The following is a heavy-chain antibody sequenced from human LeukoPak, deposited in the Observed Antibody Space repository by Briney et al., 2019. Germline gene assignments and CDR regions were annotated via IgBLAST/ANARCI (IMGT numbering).Heavy chain of an antibody. J-gene: IGHJ4*02. Sequence: PGGSLRLSSAASGFTFSSYWMSWVRQAPGKGLEWVANIKQDGSEKYYVDSVKGRFTISRDNAKNSLYLQMNSLRAEDTAVYYCARGDGPLAYCGGDLDYWGQGTLVTVSS. CDR3: ARGDGPLAYCGGDLDY. V-gene: IGHV3-7*01. CDR1: GFTFSSYW. CDR2: IKQDGSEK. D-gene: IGHD2-21*01.